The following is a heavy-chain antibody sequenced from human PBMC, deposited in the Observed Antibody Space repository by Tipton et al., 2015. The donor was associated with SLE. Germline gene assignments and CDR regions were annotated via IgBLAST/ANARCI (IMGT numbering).Heavy chain of an antibody. D-gene: IGHD3-3*01. CDR2: IYHTGST. Sequence: TLSLTCAVSGGSIISSNWWSWVRQPPGKGLEWIGGIYHTGSTNYNPSLKSRVTISLDKSKNQFSLKLSSVTAADTAVYYCARGGTVFGVVLNWFDPWGQGTLVTVSS. J-gene: IGHJ5*02. V-gene: IGHV4-4*02. CDR3: ARGGTVFGVVLNWFDP. CDR1: GGSIISSNW.